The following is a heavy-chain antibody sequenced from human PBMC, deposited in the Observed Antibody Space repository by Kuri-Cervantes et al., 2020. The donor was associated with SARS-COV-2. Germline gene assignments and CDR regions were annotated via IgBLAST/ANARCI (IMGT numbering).Heavy chain of an antibody. Sequence: SETLSLTCTVSGGSISSYYLTWIRQPPGKGLEWIGYIYYTGSTNYNPSLKGRVTISVDTSKNQFSLKLSSVTAADTAVYYCVRDSLHYWGQGTLVTVSS. J-gene: IGHJ4*02. CDR2: IYYTGST. CDR1: GGSISSYY. CDR3: VRDSLHY. V-gene: IGHV4-59*01.